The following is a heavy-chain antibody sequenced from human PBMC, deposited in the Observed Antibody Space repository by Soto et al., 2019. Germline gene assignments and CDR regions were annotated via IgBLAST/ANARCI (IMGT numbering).Heavy chain of an antibody. V-gene: IGHV1-46*01. CDR2: INPHGGST. J-gene: IGHJ6*02. D-gene: IGHD3-10*01. CDR3: AAELGFGKLSVV. Sequence: ASVKVSCKAPGDTFTSYYLNWVRQAPGQGLEWMGVINPHGGSTKYAQKFQGRITMTRDTSRSTVYMELSSLRSDDTATYYCAAELGFGKLSVVWGQGTTVTVSS. CDR1: GDTFTSYY.